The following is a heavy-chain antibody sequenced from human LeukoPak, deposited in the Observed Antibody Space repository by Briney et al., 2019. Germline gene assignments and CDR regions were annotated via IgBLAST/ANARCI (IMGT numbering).Heavy chain of an antibody. J-gene: IGHJ4*02. D-gene: IGHD3/OR15-3a*01. V-gene: IGHV3-7*01. CDR1: GFTFSSYW. CDR3: ARGTGIFEY. Sequence: GGSLRLSCAASGFTFSSYWLSWVRQAPGKGLECVATIKQDGSDKYYVDSVKSRFTISRDDAKNSLFLQMNSLRAEDTAVYYCARGTGIFEYWGQGTLVTVSS. CDR2: IKQDGSDK.